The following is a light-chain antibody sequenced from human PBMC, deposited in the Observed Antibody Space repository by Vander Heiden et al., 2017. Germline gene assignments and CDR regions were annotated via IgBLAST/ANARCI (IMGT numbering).Light chain of an antibody. Sequence: QPVLPHPPPPPGTPGQRVPIPFSASTANIGGNTVNWYRQFPGTAPKLLIYSNNQRPSGVPDRFSGSKSGTSASLAISGLQSEDEADYYCASWDDSLNGWVFGGGTKLTVL. J-gene: IGLJ3*02. CDR1: TANIGGNT. CDR2: SNN. V-gene: IGLV1-44*01. CDR3: ASWDDSLNGWV.